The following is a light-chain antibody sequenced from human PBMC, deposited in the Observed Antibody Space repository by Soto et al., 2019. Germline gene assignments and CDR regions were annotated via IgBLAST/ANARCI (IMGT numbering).Light chain of an antibody. V-gene: IGKV3-20*01. Sequence: EIALTQSPGTLSLSPGERATLSCRANQSVTANYLAWYQQRPGQAPRLLIYAASIGATGVPDRFSGSGSGTDFTLTISRLEPEDFAVYYCLQYGVPLWTFGQGTTVEIK. CDR2: AAS. CDR1: QSVTANY. CDR3: LQYGVPLWT. J-gene: IGKJ1*01.